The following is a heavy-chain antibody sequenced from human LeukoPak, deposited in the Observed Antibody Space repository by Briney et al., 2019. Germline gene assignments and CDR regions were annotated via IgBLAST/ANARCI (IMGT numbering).Heavy chain of an antibody. V-gene: IGHV1-2*02. CDR1: GYTFTGYY. Sequence: ASVKVSCKASGYTFTGYYMHWVRQAPGQGLEWMGWINPNSGGTNYAQKFQSRVTMTRDTSISTAYMELSRLRSDDTAVYYCARDTVADTYYDFWSGYYDGTCSDPWGQGTLVTVSS. J-gene: IGHJ5*02. D-gene: IGHD3-3*01. CDR3: ARDTVADTYYDFWSGYYDGTCSDP. CDR2: INPNSGGT.